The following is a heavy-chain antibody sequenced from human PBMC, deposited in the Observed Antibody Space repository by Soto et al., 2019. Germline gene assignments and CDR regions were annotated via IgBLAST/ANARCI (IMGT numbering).Heavy chain of an antibody. CDR2: INPNSGGT. Sequence: ASVKVSCKASGYTFTGYYMHWVRQAPGQGLEWMGWINPNSGGTNYAQKFQGWVTMTRDTSISTAYMELSRLRSDDTAVYYCARASVGIAAIDYYYYGMDVWGQGTTVNVSS. CDR3: ARASVGIAAIDYYYYGMDV. V-gene: IGHV1-2*04. D-gene: IGHD6-25*01. CDR1: GYTFTGYY. J-gene: IGHJ6*02.